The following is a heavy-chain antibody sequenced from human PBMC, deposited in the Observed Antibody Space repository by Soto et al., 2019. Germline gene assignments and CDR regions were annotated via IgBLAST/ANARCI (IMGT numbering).Heavy chain of an antibody. J-gene: IGHJ3*02. CDR2: MNAYNGNT. D-gene: IGHD3-10*01. CDR1: GYTFTSYD. V-gene: IGHV1-18*01. Sequence: ASVKVSCKASGYTFTSYDINWVRQATGQGLEWMGWMNAYNGNTNYAQKLQGRVTMTTDTSTSTAYMELRSLRSDDTAVYYCARDRVTMVRGVIRAFDIWGQGTMVTVSS. CDR3: ARDRVTMVRGVIRAFDI.